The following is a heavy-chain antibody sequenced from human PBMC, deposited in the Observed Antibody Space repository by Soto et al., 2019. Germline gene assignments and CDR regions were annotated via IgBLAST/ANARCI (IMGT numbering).Heavy chain of an antibody. CDR2: ISSGGGTT. J-gene: IGHJ4*02. CDR1: EFTFSNYA. D-gene: IGHD3-22*01. V-gene: IGHV3-23*01. Sequence: EVQLLESGGGLVQPGGSLRLSCAASEFTFSNYAMSWVRQAPGKGLEWVSAISSGGGTTYYADSVKGRFTTSRDNSKNTLYLQMDSLGAEDTAVYYCAKNPGYYYDSTGYHFDYLRQGTLVTVSS. CDR3: AKNPGYYYDSTGYHFDY.